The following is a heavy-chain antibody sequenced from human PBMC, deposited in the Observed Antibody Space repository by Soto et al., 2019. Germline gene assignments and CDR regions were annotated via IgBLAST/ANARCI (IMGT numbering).Heavy chain of an antibody. Sequence: GGSLRLSCAASGFTFSSYSMNWVRQAPGKGLEWVSYISSSSSTIYYADSVKGRFTISRDNAKNSLYLQMNSLRAEDTAVYYCARDEWVAYYYYMDVWGKGTTVTVSS. CDR1: GFTFSSYS. J-gene: IGHJ6*03. CDR3: ARDEWVAYYYYMDV. CDR2: ISSSSSTI. V-gene: IGHV3-48*01. D-gene: IGHD1-26*01.